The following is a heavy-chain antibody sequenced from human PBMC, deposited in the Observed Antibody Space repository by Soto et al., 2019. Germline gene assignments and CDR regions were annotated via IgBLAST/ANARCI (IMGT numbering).Heavy chain of an antibody. V-gene: IGHV3-30-3*01. CDR3: ARGHDYGDYEGPRWFDP. J-gene: IGHJ5*02. Sequence: HPGGSLRLSCAASGFTFSSYAMHWVRQAPGKGLEWVAVISYDGSNKYYADSVKGRFTISRDNSKNTLYLQMNSLRAEDTAVYYCARGHDYGDYEGPRWFDPWGQGTLVTVSS. D-gene: IGHD4-17*01. CDR1: GFTFSSYA. CDR2: ISYDGSNK.